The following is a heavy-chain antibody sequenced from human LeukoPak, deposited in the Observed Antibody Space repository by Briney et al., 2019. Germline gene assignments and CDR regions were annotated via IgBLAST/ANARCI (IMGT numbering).Heavy chain of an antibody. CDR1: GFTFSNYW. Sequence: GGSLRLSCAASGFTFSNYWMSWVRQAPGKGLEWVANINKDGSERNYVDSVKGRFTISRDNAKNSLYLQMNSLRAEDTAVYYCAKDPVATISTPLYFDYWGRGTLVTVSS. CDR2: INKDGSER. D-gene: IGHD5-12*01. CDR3: AKDPVATISTPLYFDY. J-gene: IGHJ4*02. V-gene: IGHV3-7*01.